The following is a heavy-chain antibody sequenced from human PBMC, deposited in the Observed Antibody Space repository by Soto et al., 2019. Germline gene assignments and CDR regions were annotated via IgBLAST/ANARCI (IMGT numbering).Heavy chain of an antibody. CDR2: INPNNGAK. CDR3: ASHDPGARFDP. D-gene: IGHD1-1*01. J-gene: IGHJ5*02. V-gene: IGHV1-2*02. CDR1: RYIFTAYF. Sequence: QVQLVQSGAEVKKPGASVNVSCKARRYIFTAYFMHWVRQAPGQGLEWIGWINPNNGAKLYGLSFQGRVTMTRDTTISTAYMELCSLRYDDTAVYYCASHDPGARFDPWGQGTRVIVSS.